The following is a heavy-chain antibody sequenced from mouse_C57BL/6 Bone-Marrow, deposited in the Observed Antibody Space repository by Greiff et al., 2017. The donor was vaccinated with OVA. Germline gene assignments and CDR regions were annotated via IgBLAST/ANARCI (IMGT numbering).Heavy chain of an antibody. D-gene: IGHD4-1*02. J-gene: IGHJ2*01. CDR2: IWSGGST. V-gene: IGHV2-2*01. CDR1: GFSLTSYG. Sequence: VMLVESGPGLVQPSQSLSITCTVSGFSLTSYGVHWVRQSPGKGLEWLGVIWSGGSTDYNAAFISRLSISKDNSKSQFFFQMNSLQADDSAIYYCARSPQLFFFDYWGQGTTLTVSS. CDR3: ARSPQLFFFDY.